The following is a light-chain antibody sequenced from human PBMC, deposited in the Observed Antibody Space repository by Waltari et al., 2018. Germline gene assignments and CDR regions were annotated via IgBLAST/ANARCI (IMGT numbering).Light chain of an antibody. Sequence: SYVLTQPPSVSVAPGKAARITCGGNSIGSRSVHWYQQKPGQAPVLVIYYDSDRPSGVPERISGSKSGNTATLTISGVEAGDEAAYYCQLWESGSDRVVFGGGTKLTVL. CDR3: QLWESGSDRVV. CDR1: SIGSRS. V-gene: IGLV3-21*01. CDR2: YDS. J-gene: IGLJ2*01.